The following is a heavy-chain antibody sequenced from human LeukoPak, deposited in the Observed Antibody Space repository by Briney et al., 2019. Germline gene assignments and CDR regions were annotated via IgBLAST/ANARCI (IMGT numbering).Heavy chain of an antibody. Sequence: SETLSLTCTVSGGSISSYYWSWIRQPPGKGLEWIGYIYYSGSTNYNPSLKSRVTISVDTSKNQFSLKLSSVTAADTAVYYCASSLLAPYCGGVCPSTPFDPWGQGTLVTVSS. CDR2: IYYSGST. J-gene: IGHJ5*02. V-gene: IGHV4-59*01. D-gene: IGHD2-21*02. CDR3: ASSLLAPYCGGVCPSTPFDP. CDR1: GGSISSYY.